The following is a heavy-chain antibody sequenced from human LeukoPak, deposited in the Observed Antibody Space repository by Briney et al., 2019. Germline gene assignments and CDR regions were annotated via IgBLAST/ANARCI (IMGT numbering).Heavy chain of an antibody. CDR2: IVVGSGNT. Sequence: SVKVSCKASGFTFTTSAMQWVRQARGQRPEWIGWIVVGSGNTNYAQKLQDRVTITRDKSTGTAYMELSRLRSDDTAVYYCAAELEMATDAFDIWGQGTMVTVSS. D-gene: IGHD5-24*01. V-gene: IGHV1-58*02. CDR1: GFTFTTSA. J-gene: IGHJ3*02. CDR3: AAELEMATDAFDI.